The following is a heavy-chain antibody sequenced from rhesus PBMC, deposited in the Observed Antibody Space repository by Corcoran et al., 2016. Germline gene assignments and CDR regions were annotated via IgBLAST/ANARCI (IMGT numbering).Heavy chain of an antibody. CDR1: GLTFSDYY. CDR2: LRNKACVGTA. V-gene: IGHV3-184*01. Sequence: EVQLVEYGGGLVQPGGSLRVSGAASGLTFSDYYMPWGSQAPGKGREWVGCLRNKACVGTAAYAASVKGRFTISRYDSKSIAYLQMNILKTEDTAVYYCTRANYGSGYYTDYWGQGVLVTVSS. J-gene: IGHJ4*01. CDR3: TRANYGSGYYTDY. D-gene: IGHD3-28*01.